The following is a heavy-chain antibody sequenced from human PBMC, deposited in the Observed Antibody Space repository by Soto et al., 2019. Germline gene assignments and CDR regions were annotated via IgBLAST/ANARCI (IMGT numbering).Heavy chain of an antibody. CDR1: GFTFGSYA. CDR3: AKDYYGGNYDAFDI. D-gene: IGHD4-17*01. Sequence: PGGSLILSCAASGFTFGSYAMSWVRQAPGKGLDWVSSISGSGGSTYYADSVKGRFTISRDTSKNTLYLQMKSLRAEDTAVYYCAKDYYGGNYDAFDIWGQGTMVTVSS. CDR2: ISGSGGST. J-gene: IGHJ3*02. V-gene: IGHV3-23*01.